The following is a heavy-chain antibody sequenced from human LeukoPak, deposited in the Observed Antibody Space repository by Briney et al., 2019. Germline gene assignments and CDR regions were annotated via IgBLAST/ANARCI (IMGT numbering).Heavy chain of an antibody. V-gene: IGHV3-15*01. CDR2: IKSKTDGGTT. CDR1: GFTFSNAW. Sequence: GGSLRLSCAASGFTFSNAWMSWVRQAPGKGLEWVGCIKSKTDGGTTDYAAPVKGRFTISRDDSKNTLYLQMNSLKTEDTAVYYCTTGRSLIYYYYMDVWGKGTTVTVSS. CDR3: TTGRSLIYYYYMDV. D-gene: IGHD1-26*01. J-gene: IGHJ6*03.